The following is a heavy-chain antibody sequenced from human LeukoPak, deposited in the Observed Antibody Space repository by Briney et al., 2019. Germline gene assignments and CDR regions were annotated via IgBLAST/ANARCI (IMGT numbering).Heavy chain of an antibody. CDR2: IYHSGST. Sequence: SETLSLTCAVSGYSISSGYYWGWIRQPPGKGLEWIGSIYHSGSTYYNPSLKSRVTISVDTSNNQFSLKLSSVTAADTAVYYCARQTILGVRGVINHYFDYWGQGTLVTVSS. J-gene: IGHJ4*02. D-gene: IGHD3-10*01. CDR1: GYSISSGYY. V-gene: IGHV4-38-2*01. CDR3: ARQTILGVRGVINHYFDY.